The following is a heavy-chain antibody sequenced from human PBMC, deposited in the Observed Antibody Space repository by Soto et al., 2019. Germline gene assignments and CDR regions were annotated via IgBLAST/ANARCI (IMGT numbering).Heavy chain of an antibody. J-gene: IGHJ6*02. Sequence: GGSLRLSCATSGFSFSTYDMHWVRQVSGKGLEWVSAIGSADDPYYLGSVKGRFTISRENAKNSLYLQMNSLRAGDTAVYYCARAYSGRLPRRADYYYAMDVWGLGTTVTVSS. V-gene: IGHV3-13*05. D-gene: IGHD2-15*01. CDR3: ARAYSGRLPRRADYYYAMDV. CDR1: GFSFSTYD. CDR2: IGSADDP.